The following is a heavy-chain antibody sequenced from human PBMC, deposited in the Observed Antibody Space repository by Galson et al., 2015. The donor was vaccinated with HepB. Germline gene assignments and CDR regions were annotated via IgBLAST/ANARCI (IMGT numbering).Heavy chain of an antibody. CDR2: IYPGDSDT. CDR3: AREDFSLWFGDGGVGMDV. V-gene: IGHV5-51*03. J-gene: IGHJ6*02. Sequence: QSGAEVKKPGESLKISCKGSGYSFTSYWIGWVRQMPGKGLEWMGIIYPGDSDTRYSPSFQGQVTISADKSISTAYLQWSSLKAEDTAVYYCAREDFSLWFGDGGVGMDVWGQGTTVTVSS. CDR1: GYSFTSYW. D-gene: IGHD3-10*01.